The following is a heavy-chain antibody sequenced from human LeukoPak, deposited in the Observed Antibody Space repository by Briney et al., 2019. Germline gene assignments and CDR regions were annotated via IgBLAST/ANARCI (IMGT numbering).Heavy chain of an antibody. Sequence: ASVKVSCKASGYTSTSYGISWVRQAPGQGLEWMGWISAYNGNTNYAQKLQGRVTMTTDTSTSTAYMELRSLRSDDTAVYYCASSYYGSGSYYKHAFDIWGQGTMVTVSS. CDR3: ASSYYGSGSYYKHAFDI. V-gene: IGHV1-18*01. CDR2: ISAYNGNT. D-gene: IGHD3-10*01. CDR1: GYTSTSYG. J-gene: IGHJ3*02.